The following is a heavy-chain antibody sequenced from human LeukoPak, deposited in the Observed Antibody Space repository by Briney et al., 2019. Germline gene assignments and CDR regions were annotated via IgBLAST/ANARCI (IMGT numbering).Heavy chain of an antibody. CDR2: MNPHSGNT. D-gene: IGHD3-10*01. V-gene: IGHV1-8*01. J-gene: IGHJ6*02. CDR3: AREKGAMVRGVIRPGYYYGMDV. Sequence: GASVKVSCKASGYTFTSYDINWVRQATGQGLEWMGWMNPHSGNTGYAQKFQGRVTMTRNTSISTAYMELSSLRSEDTAVYYCAREKGAMVRGVIRPGYYYGMDVWGQGTTVTVSS. CDR1: GYTFTSYD.